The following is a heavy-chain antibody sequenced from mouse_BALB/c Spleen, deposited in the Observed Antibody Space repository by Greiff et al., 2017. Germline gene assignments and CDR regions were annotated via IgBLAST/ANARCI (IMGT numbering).Heavy chain of an antibody. J-gene: IGHJ3*01. CDR2: IWSGGST. D-gene: IGHD2-4*01. V-gene: IGHV2-2*02. Sequence: VQLQQSGPGLVQPSQSLSITCTVSGFSLTSYGVHWVRQSPGKGLEWLGVIWSGGSTDYNAAFISRLSSSKDNSKSQVFFKMNSLQANDTAIYYCARGHYDYDQFAYWGQGTLVTVSA. CDR3: ARGHYDYDQFAY. CDR1: GFSLTSYG.